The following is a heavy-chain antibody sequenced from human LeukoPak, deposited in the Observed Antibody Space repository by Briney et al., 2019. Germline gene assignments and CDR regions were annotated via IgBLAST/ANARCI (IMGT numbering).Heavy chain of an antibody. CDR2: ISSSSSYI. CDR1: VFTFRSYS. J-gene: IGHJ4*02. V-gene: IGHV3-21*01. D-gene: IGHD6-19*01. Sequence: GGPLRFSCEAFVFTFRSYSMNWVRQAPGKGLEWVSSISSSSSYIYYADSVKGRFTISRDNAKNSLYLQMNSLRAEDTAVYYCARVVPSAVAGPYFDYWGQGTLVTVSS. CDR3: ARVVPSAVAGPYFDY.